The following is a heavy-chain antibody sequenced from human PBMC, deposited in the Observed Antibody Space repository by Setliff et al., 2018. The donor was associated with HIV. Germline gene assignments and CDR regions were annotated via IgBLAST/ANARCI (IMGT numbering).Heavy chain of an antibody. J-gene: IGHJ5*02. D-gene: IGHD4-17*01. CDR3: ARDLNSGDYPHWFDP. Sequence: ASVKVSCKASGYTFTSSGISWVRQAPGQGLEWMGWISAYNGNTNYAQKFQGRVTITRDTSASTVYMELSSLRSGDTAVYYCARDLNSGDYPHWFDPWGQGTLVTVS. CDR2: ISAYNGNT. CDR1: GYTFTSSG. V-gene: IGHV1-18*01.